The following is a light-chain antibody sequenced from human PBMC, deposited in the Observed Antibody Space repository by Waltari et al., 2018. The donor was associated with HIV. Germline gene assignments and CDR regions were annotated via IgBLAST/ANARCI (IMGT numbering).Light chain of an antibody. CDR1: HDISNY. CDR2: AAS. V-gene: IGKV1-16*02. CDR3: QQYKRYPLT. Sequence: DIQMTQSPSSLSASVGDRVTLTCRASHDISNYLAWFQQKPGEAPKSLIYAASTLQSGVPSKFRGSGSETYFTLTINSLQSEDSATYYCQQYKRYPLTFGQGTRLEIK. J-gene: IGKJ5*01.